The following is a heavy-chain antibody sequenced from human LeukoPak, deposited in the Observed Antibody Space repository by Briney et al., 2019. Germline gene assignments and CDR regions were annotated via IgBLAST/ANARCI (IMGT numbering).Heavy chain of an antibody. Sequence: SETLSLTCTVSGGSISSGDYYWSWIRQPPGKGLEWIGYIYYSGSTYYNPSLKSRVTISVDTSKNQFSLKLSSVTAADTAVYYCAREGSSYAIDYWGQGTLVTVSS. D-gene: IGHD2-2*01. CDR1: GGSISSGDYY. CDR2: IYYSGST. J-gene: IGHJ4*02. CDR3: AREGSSYAIDY. V-gene: IGHV4-30-4*01.